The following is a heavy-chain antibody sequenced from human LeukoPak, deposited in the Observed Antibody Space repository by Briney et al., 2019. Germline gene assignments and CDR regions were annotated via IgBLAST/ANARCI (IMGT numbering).Heavy chain of an antibody. V-gene: IGHV4-59*12. CDR3: ARAKGVAGGYNWFDP. D-gene: IGHD6-13*01. Sequence: SETLSLTCTVSGGSISSYYWSWIRQPPGKGLEWIGYIYYSGSTNYNPSLKSRVTISLDTSKNQLSLKVTSVTAADTAVYYCARAKGVAGGYNWFDPWGQGTLVTVSS. CDR1: GGSISSYY. CDR2: IYYSGST. J-gene: IGHJ5*02.